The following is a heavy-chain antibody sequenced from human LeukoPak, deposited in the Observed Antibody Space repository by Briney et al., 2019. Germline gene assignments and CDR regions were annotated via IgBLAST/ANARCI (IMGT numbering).Heavy chain of an antibody. CDR2: INPNSGGT. V-gene: IGHV1-2*02. Sequence: GASVKVSCKXSGYTFTGYYMHWVRQAPGQGLEWMGWINPNSGGTNYAQKFQGRVTMTRDTSISTAYMELSRLRSDDTAVYYCARVEVLLSAFDIWGQGTMVTVSS. CDR1: GYTFTGYY. CDR3: ARVEVLLSAFDI. D-gene: IGHD1-1*01. J-gene: IGHJ3*02.